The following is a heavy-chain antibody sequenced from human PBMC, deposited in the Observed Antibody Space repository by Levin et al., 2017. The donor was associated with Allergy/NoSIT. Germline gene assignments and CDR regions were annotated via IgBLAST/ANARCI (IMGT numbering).Heavy chain of an antibody. CDR1: GYTFTGYY. D-gene: IGHD3-10*01. CDR3: AREVIGGFGELLSGYYYYGMDV. Sequence: ASVKVSCKASGYTFTGYYMHWVRQAPGQGLEWMGWINPNSGGTNYAQKFQGRVTMTRDTSISTAYMELSRLRSDDTAVYYCAREVIGGFGELLSGYYYYGMDVWGQGTTVTVSS. J-gene: IGHJ6*02. CDR2: INPNSGGT. V-gene: IGHV1-2*02.